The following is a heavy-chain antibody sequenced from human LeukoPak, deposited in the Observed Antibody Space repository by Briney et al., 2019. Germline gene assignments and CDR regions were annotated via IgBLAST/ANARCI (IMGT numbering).Heavy chain of an antibody. D-gene: IGHD2-2*01. CDR3: ASRLYCSNTRCRNFPFAY. V-gene: IGHV1-69*13. CDR2: IIPIFGTA. Sequence: SVKVSCKASGGTFSSYAISWVRQAPGQGLEWMGRIIPIFGTANYAQKFQDRVTITADESTSTAYMELSSLRSEDTAIYYCASRLYCSNTRCRNFPFAYWGQGTLVTVSS. CDR1: GGTFSSYA. J-gene: IGHJ4*02.